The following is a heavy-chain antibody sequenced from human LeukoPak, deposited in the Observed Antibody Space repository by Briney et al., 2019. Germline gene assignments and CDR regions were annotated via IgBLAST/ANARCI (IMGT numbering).Heavy chain of an antibody. CDR2: SSSSSSYI. V-gene: IGHV3-21*01. CDR3: ARDQWELLGSAAFDI. D-gene: IGHD1-26*01. J-gene: IGHJ3*02. Sequence: GGSLSLSCAASGFTFRRYSMNWVRQAPGKGLEWVCSSSSSSSYIYYADSVKGRFTISRDNDKNSLYLQMNSLRAEDTAVYYCARDQWELLGSAAFDIWGQGTMVTVSS. CDR1: GFTFRRYS.